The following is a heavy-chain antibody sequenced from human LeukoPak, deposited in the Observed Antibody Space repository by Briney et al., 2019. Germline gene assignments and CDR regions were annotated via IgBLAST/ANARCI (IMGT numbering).Heavy chain of an antibody. CDR1: GFTCSSYE. J-gene: IGHJ4*02. CDR2: ISSSGSTI. D-gene: IGHD1-26*01. V-gene: IGHV3-48*03. CDR3: AREGGEWELLRTFDY. Sequence: GGSLRLSCAASGFTCSSYEMNWVRQAPGKGLEWVSYISSSGSTIYYADSVKGRFTISRDNAKNSLYLQMNSLRAEDTAVYYCAREGGEWELLRTFDYWGQGTLVTVSS.